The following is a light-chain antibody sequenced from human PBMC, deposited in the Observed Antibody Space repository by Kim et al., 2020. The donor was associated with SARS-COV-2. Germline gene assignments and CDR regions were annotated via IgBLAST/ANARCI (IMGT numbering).Light chain of an antibody. CDR1: SSDVDDYKY. CDR3: IAYAGSNNKV. J-gene: IGLJ3*02. Sequence: QSVLTQPPSASGSPGQSVTISCTGTSSDVDDYKYVSWFQHHPGKAPKLMIYEVSKRPSGVPDRFSGSKSSNTASLTVSGLQAEDEADYYCIAYAGSNNKVFGGGTQLTVL. V-gene: IGLV2-8*01. CDR2: EVS.